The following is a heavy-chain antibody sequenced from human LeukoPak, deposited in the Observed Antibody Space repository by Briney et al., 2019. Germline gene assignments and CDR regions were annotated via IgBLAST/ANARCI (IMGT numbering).Heavy chain of an antibody. D-gene: IGHD6-19*01. CDR1: GGSFSGYY. V-gene: IGHV4-34*01. Sequence: SETLSLTCAVYGGSFSGYYWSWIRQPPGKGLEWIGEINHSGSTNYNPSLRSRVTISVDTSKNQFSLKLSSVTAADTAVYYCARAGYSSGWYSGYGMDVWGQGTTVTVSS. CDR2: INHSGST. J-gene: IGHJ6*02. CDR3: ARAGYSSGWYSGYGMDV.